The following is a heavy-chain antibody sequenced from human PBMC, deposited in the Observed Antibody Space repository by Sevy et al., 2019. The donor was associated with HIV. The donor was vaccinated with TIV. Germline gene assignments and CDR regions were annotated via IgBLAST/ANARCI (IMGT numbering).Heavy chain of an antibody. V-gene: IGHV3-23*01. J-gene: IGHJ4*02. CDR1: GFTLSSYA. Sequence: GGSLRLSCTASGFTLSSYAMSWVRQAPGKGLEWVSAISGSGGSTYYADSVKGRFTISRDNSKNTLYLQMNSLRAEDTAVYYCAKGVWREGKGDPPFDYWGQGTLVTVSS. D-gene: IGHD3-16*01. CDR2: ISGSGGST. CDR3: AKGVWREGKGDPPFDY.